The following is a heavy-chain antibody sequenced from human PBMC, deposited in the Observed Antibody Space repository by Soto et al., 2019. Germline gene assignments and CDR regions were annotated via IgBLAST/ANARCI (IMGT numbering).Heavy chain of an antibody. V-gene: IGHV4-39*01. CDR1: GGSISSSSYY. D-gene: IGHD3-22*01. CDR3: ARRLYYDSSGFEGGGMDV. CDR2: IYYSGST. Sequence: SETLSRTCTVSGGSISSSSYYWGWIRQPPGKGLEWIGSIYYSGSTYYNPSLKSRVTISVDTSKNQFSLKLSSVTAADTAVYYCARRLYYDSSGFEGGGMDVWGQWTTVT. J-gene: IGHJ6*01.